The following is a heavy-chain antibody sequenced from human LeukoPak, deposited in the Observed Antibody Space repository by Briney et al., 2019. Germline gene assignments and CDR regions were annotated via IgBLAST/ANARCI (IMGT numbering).Heavy chain of an antibody. J-gene: IGHJ4*02. Sequence: PGGSLRLSCAASGFTFSTYTMNWVRQAPGKGLEWVSSITSDSTYKYYTDSVKGRFSISRDNAKNSLYLQMNSLRAEDTAVYYCAKLLSNSGRFLYWGQGTLVTVSS. D-gene: IGHD4-23*01. CDR1: GFTFSTYT. CDR2: ITSDSTYK. CDR3: AKLLSNSGRFLY. V-gene: IGHV3-21*01.